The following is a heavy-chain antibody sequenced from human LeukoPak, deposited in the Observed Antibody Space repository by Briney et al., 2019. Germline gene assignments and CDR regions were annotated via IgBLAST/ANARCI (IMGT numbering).Heavy chain of an antibody. Sequence: SETLSLTCAVYGGSFSGYYWSWIRQPPGKGLEWIGEINHSGGTNYNPSLKSRVTISVDPSRSQFSLKVTSVTAADTAVYYCARGKGNIEAVVAATPPPTAYYGLDVWGQGTTVTVSS. CDR1: GGSFSGYY. J-gene: IGHJ6*02. CDR3: ARGKGNIEAVVAATPPPTAYYGLDV. CDR2: INHSGGT. V-gene: IGHV4-34*01. D-gene: IGHD2-15*01.